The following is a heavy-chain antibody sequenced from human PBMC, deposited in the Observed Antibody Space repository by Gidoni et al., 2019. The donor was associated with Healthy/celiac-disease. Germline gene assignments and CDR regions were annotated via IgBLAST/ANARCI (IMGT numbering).Heavy chain of an antibody. CDR2: ISYDGSNK. D-gene: IGHD6-6*01. Sequence: QVQLVESGGGVVQPGRSLRLSCAASGFTFSSYGMHWVRQAPGKGREWVAVISYDGSNKYYADSVKGRFTISRDNSKNTLYLQMNSLRAEDTAVYYCAKGPPIAAPTEHSYYYYGMDVWGQGTTVTVSS. CDR3: AKGPPIAAPTEHSYYYYGMDV. CDR1: GFTFSSYG. V-gene: IGHV3-30*18. J-gene: IGHJ6*02.